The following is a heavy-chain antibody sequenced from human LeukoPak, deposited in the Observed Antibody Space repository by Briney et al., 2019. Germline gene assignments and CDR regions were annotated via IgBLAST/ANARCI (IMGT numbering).Heavy chain of an antibody. V-gene: IGHV1-69*05. D-gene: IGHD3-10*01. Sequence: ASVKVSCKASGGTFSSYAISWVRQAPGQGLEWMGGIIPIFGTANYAQKFQGRITLTRDMSATTDYMESSSLTSEDTAVYYCARGWVVRGVGLQINDYWGQGTLVTVSS. CDR1: GGTFSSYA. J-gene: IGHJ4*02. CDR3: ARGWVVRGVGLQINDY. CDR2: IIPIFGTA.